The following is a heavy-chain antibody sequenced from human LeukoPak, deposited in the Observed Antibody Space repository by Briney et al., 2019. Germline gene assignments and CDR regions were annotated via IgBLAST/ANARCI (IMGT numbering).Heavy chain of an antibody. V-gene: IGHV1-2*02. CDR1: GYTFTAYY. J-gene: IGHJ4*02. CDR2: IDTNSGGT. Sequence: ASVKVSCKASGYTFTAYYMHWVRQAPGQGHEWMGWIDTNSGGTNYAQKFQGRVTITRDTSIGTAYMELSSLISDDTAVYYCASEAYCSGGSCSLHRVASWGQGTLVTVSS. D-gene: IGHD2-15*01. CDR3: ASEAYCSGGSCSLHRVAS.